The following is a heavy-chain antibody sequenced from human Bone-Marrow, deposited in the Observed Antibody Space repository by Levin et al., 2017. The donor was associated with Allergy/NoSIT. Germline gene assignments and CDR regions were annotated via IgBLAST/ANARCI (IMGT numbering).Heavy chain of an antibody. J-gene: IGHJ3*02. CDR3: ARPIYPGFENDAFDI. CDR1: GYRFTKYW. D-gene: IGHD5-12*01. CDR2: IYPDDSDT. Sequence: KFGESLKISCKAAGYRFTKYWIAWVRQMPGKGLEWMGSIYPDDSDTSYRSSFQGQVTISADKSIDTAYLQWTSLKASDTAMYYCARPIYPGFENDAFDIWGLGTMVIVSS. V-gene: IGHV5-51*01.